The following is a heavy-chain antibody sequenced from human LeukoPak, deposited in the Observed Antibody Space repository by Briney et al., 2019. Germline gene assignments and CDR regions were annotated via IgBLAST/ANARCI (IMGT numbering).Heavy chain of an antibody. CDR1: GFAFSRLA. V-gene: IGHV3-23*01. Sequence: GGSLRLSCAASGFAFSRLAMGWVRQAPGKGLEWVSVISDSGSLTYYADSVKGRFTISRDNSENTLFLQMNGLRAEDTAVYYCAKDARRTNGWYFFDYWGQGTLVTVSS. D-gene: IGHD6-19*01. CDR3: AKDARRTNGWYFFDY. J-gene: IGHJ4*02. CDR2: ISDSGSLT.